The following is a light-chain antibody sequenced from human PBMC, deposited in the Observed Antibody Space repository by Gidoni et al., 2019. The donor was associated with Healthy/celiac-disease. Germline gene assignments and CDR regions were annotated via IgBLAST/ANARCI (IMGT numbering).Light chain of an antibody. CDR1: SSNIGAGYD. J-gene: IGLJ3*02. Sequence: QSVLTQPPSVSGATGQRVTITCTGSSSNIGAGYDVHWYQQLPGTAPKLLIYGNSNRPSGVPDRFFGSKSGTAASLAITGLQAEDEADYYCQSYDSSLSGWVFGGGTKLTVL. CDR3: QSYDSSLSGWV. CDR2: GNS. V-gene: IGLV1-40*01.